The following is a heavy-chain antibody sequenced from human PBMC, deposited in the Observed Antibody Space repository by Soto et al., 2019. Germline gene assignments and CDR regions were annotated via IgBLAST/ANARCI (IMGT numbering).Heavy chain of an antibody. D-gene: IGHD2-2*01. CDR3: ARGFCTTTTCLVGDF. CDR1: GYTFTRYY. Sequence: QVQLVQSGAEVKKPGASVKISCKSSGYTFTRYYMHWVRQAPGQGLGWMGMINPSGGSTNYAQRFQGRVTMTRDTSTSTVYMDLSDLRSEDTAVYYCARGFCTTTTCLVGDFWGQGTLVTVSS. CDR2: INPSGGST. V-gene: IGHV1-46*01. J-gene: IGHJ4*02.